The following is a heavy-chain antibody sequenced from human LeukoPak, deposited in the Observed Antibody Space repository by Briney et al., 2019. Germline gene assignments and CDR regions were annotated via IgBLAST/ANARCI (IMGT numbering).Heavy chain of an antibody. V-gene: IGHV3-33*06. CDR2: IWYGGSNK. CDR3: AKGEDSGYYDY. J-gene: IGHJ4*02. CDR1: GFTFSSYG. D-gene: IGHD3-22*01. Sequence: PGGSLRLSCAASGFTFSSYGMHWVRQAPGKGLEWVAVIWYGGSNKYYADSVKGRFTISRDNSKNTLYLQMNGLRAEDTAVYYCAKGEDSGYYDYWGQGTLVTVSS.